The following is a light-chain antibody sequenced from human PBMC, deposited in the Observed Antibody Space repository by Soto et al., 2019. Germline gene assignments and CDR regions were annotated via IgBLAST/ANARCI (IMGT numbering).Light chain of an antibody. J-gene: IGKJ3*01. CDR1: QSISTY. CDR3: QQSYSTPFT. V-gene: IGKV1-39*01. Sequence: DIQMTQSPASLSASVGDRVTVTCRASQSISTYLNWYQQKPGKVPRLLIYAASSLQSGVPSRFSGSGSGTDFTLTISSLQPEDFATYYCQQSYSTPFTFGPGTKVDFK. CDR2: AAS.